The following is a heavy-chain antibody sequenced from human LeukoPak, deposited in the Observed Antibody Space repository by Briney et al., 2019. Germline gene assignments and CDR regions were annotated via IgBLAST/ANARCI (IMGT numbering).Heavy chain of an antibody. CDR3: ARNPRFLEWAYGMDV. CDR1: GGSISSGDYY. Sequence: SETLSLTCTVSGGSISSGDYYWSWIRQPPGKGLEWIGYIYYGGSTYYNPSLKSRVTISVDTSKNQFSLKLSSVTAADTAVYYCARNPRFLEWAYGMDVWGQGTTVTVSS. V-gene: IGHV4-30-4*01. D-gene: IGHD3-3*01. J-gene: IGHJ6*02. CDR2: IYYGGST.